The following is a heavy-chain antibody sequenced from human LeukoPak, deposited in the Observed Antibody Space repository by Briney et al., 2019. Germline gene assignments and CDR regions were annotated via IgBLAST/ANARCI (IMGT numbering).Heavy chain of an antibody. CDR2: ISSSSSYT. Sequence: GGSLRLSCAASGFTFSDYYMSWIRQAPGKGLEWASYISSSSSYTNYADSVKGRFTISRDNAKNSLYLQMNSLRAEDTAVYYCARDIGYGGNSGYFDLWGRGTLVTVSS. J-gene: IGHJ2*01. CDR1: GFTFSDYY. CDR3: ARDIGYGGNSGYFDL. V-gene: IGHV3-11*05. D-gene: IGHD4-23*01.